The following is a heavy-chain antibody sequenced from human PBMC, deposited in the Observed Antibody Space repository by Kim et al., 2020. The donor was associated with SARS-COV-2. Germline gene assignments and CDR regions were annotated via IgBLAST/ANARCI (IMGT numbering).Heavy chain of an antibody. CDR2: FDPEEGAT. Sequence: ASVKVSCKLSGYSLRHLSIQWVRQAPGKGLEWMGGFDPEEGATIYAQKFQGRVTVTEDTSTDTAYMELNSLTSEDTAFYYCASESPSIAGGTTYGYDAFDVWGQGTLDTVPS. D-gene: IGHD5-18*01. CDR1: GYSLRHLS. CDR3: ASESPSIAGGTTYGYDAFDV. V-gene: IGHV1-24*01. J-gene: IGHJ3*01.